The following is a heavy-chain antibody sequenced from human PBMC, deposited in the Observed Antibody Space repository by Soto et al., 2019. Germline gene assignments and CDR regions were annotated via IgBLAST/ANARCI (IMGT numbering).Heavy chain of an antibody. Sequence: SQTLSLTCGISGDSVSSNSAAWNWLRQSPSRGLEWLGRTYYRSKWYNDYAVSVESRITINPDTSKNHFSLQLNFVTPEDTAVYFCARGEQYSGRIFDYWGQGTLVTVSS. CDR1: GDSVSSNSAA. CDR2: TYYRSKWYN. J-gene: IGHJ4*02. D-gene: IGHD1-26*01. CDR3: ARGEQYSGRIFDY. V-gene: IGHV6-1*01.